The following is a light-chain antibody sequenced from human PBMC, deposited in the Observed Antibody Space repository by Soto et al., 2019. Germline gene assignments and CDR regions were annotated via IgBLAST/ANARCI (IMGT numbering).Light chain of an antibody. CDR3: QQYGSSGT. CDR1: QSVSNNY. J-gene: IGKJ1*01. Sequence: IVWTQSPGTLSLSPGERATLSCRASQSVSNNYLAWYKQKPGQAPRLLIYGASNRATGIPDRFSGSGSGTDFTLTISRLEPEDFAVYDCQQYGSSGTFGQGTKGDIK. CDR2: GAS. V-gene: IGKV3-20*01.